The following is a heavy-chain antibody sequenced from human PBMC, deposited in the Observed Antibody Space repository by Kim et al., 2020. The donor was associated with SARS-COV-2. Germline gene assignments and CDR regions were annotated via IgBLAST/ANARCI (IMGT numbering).Heavy chain of an antibody. CDR2: ISGSGGST. CDR1: EFTFSSYA. D-gene: IGHD2-21*01. CDR3: AKDPCCGGDACCSNFDY. J-gene: IGHJ4*02. Sequence: GGSLRLSCAASEFTFSSYAMSWVRQAPGKGLEWVSIISGSGGSTFYADSVKGRFTISRDNSKNTLYLQMNSLRAEDTAVYYCAKDPCCGGDACCSNFDYWGRGTLVTVSS. V-gene: IGHV3-23*01.